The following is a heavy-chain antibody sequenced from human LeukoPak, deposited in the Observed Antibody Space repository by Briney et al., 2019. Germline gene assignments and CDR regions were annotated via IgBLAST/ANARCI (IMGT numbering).Heavy chain of an antibody. CDR2: IYTSGST. CDR1: GGSITSGSYY. V-gene: IGHV4-61*02. J-gene: IGHJ6*03. CDR3: ARDRIYYYYMDV. Sequence: SETLSLTCTVSGGSITSGSYYWSWIRQPAGKGLEWIGRIYTSGSTNYNPSLKSRVTISVDTSKNQFSLKLSSVTAADTAVYYCARDRIYYYYMDVWGKGTTVTVSS.